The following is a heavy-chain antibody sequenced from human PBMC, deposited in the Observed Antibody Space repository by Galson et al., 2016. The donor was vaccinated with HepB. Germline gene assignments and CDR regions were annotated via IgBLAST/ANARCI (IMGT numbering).Heavy chain of an antibody. D-gene: IGHD3-16*01. CDR3: ARRLGTTIDYYYYEAIDV. CDR2: IYPGDSDT. V-gene: IGHV5-51*01. CDR1: GSIFTHYW. Sequence: QSGAYVTKPGESLKISCKASGSIFTHYWIAWVRQMPGKGLEWMGNIYPGDSDTRYSPSFQGQVTISADKSISTAYLQWSSLKASDTAMYYCARRLGTTIDYYYYEAIDVWGQGTTVTVSS. J-gene: IGHJ6*02.